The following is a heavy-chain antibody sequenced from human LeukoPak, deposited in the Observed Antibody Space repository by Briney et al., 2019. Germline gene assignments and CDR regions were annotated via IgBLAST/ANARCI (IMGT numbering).Heavy chain of an antibody. CDR1: GGTFSSYA. V-gene: IGHV1-69*13. CDR2: IIPIFGTA. Sequence: GASVKVSCKASGGTFSSYAISWVRQAPGQGLEWMGGIIPIFGTANYAQKFQGRVTITADESTSTAYMELSSLRSEDTAVYYCARESGPRGAFDIWGQGTMVTVSS. CDR3: ARESGPRGAFDI. J-gene: IGHJ3*02. D-gene: IGHD3-10*01.